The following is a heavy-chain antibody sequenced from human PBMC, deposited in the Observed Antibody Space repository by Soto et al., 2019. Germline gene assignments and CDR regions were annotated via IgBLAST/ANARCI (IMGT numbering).Heavy chain of an antibody. V-gene: IGHV1-2*06. J-gene: IGHJ5*02. CDR3: GRDGVGATPLGWFDP. CDR2: INPRSGDT. Sequence: QVQLVQSGAEVKKPGASVKVSCKASGYTFIGYYIHWVRQAPGQGLEWMGRINPRSGDTTYAQKFQRRLTMTRDTSISTAYMEMSSLRSDDTAVYYCGRDGVGATPLGWFDPWGQGSLVTVSS. CDR1: GYTFIGYY. D-gene: IGHD1-26*01.